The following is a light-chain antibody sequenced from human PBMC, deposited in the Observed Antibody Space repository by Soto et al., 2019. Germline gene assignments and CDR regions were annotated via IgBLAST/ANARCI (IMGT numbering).Light chain of an antibody. J-gene: IGKJ1*01. CDR2: DTS. CDR3: QQYGSSPRT. Sequence: EIVLTQSPGILSLSPGERATLSCRASQSVSNDFLAWYQQKPGQAPRLLMYDTSSRATGIPDRFSGSGSGTDFTLTITRLEPEDFAVYYCQQYGSSPRTFGQGTKVDIK. CDR1: QSVSNDF. V-gene: IGKV3-20*01.